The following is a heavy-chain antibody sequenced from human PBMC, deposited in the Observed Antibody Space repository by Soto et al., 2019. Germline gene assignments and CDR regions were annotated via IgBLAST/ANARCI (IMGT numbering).Heavy chain of an antibody. CDR3: ARMNQLAPKRNAFDI. CDR1: GASISSYF. D-gene: IGHD1-1*01. J-gene: IGHJ3*02. V-gene: IGHV4-59*01. CDR2: VHYSGNT. Sequence: SLTCTVSGASISSYFWTWSRQSPGKGLQWIGYVHYSGNTNYNPSLNSRVTMSVDTSKNQFSLRLTSVTAADTAVYYCARMNQLAPKRNAFDIWGQGTMVTV.